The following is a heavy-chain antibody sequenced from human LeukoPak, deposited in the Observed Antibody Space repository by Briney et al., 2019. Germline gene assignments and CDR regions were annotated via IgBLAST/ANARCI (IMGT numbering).Heavy chain of an antibody. CDR2: ISSSSSI. CDR1: GFTFSSYS. V-gene: IGHV3-48*01. Sequence: PGGSLRLSCAASGFTFSSYSMNWVRQAPGKGLEWVSYISSSSSIYYAESVKGRFTISRDNSKNTLYLQMNNLRAEDTAVYYCAREVGAYFEYWGQGTLVTVSS. D-gene: IGHD3-10*01. J-gene: IGHJ4*02. CDR3: AREVGAYFEY.